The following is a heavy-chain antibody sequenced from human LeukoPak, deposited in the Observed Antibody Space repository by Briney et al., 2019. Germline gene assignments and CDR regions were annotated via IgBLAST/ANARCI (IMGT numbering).Heavy chain of an antibody. Sequence: GGSLRLSCAASGFTFSGSAMHWVRQASGKGLEWVGRIRSKPNNYATTYAASVEGRFTISRDDSKNTAYLQMNSLKTDDTALYYCTRGYCSSTSCFSLDYWGRGTLVTVSS. CDR3: TRGYCSSTSCFSLDY. CDR1: GFTFSGSA. D-gene: IGHD2-2*01. CDR2: IRSKPNNYAT. V-gene: IGHV3-73*01. J-gene: IGHJ4*02.